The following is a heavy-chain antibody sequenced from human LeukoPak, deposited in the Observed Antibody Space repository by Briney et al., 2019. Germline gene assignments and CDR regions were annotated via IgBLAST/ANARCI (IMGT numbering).Heavy chain of an antibody. Sequence: GGSLRLSCVASGFTFSDYSMNWVRQAPGKGLEWVSYISSSGSLIYYGDAVKGRFTISRDSARNTLYLLMNSLRAEDTAIYYCAREPLDCWGQGTLVTVSS. CDR2: ISSSGSLI. V-gene: IGHV3-48*01. CDR3: AREPLDC. CDR1: GFTFSDYS. J-gene: IGHJ4*02.